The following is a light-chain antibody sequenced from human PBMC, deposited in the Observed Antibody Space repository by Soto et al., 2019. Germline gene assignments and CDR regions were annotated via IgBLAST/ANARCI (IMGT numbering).Light chain of an antibody. J-gene: IGKJ1*01. CDR1: QSVSSD. V-gene: IGKV3-15*01. CDR2: GAS. CDR3: QQFNNWPRT. Sequence: VMTQSPATLSVSPGEGATLSCRASQSVSSDLAWYQQKPGQAPRLLIYGASTRATGVSARFSGSGSGTEFTLTISSLRSEDFAVYYCQQFNNWPRTFGQGTKVDIK.